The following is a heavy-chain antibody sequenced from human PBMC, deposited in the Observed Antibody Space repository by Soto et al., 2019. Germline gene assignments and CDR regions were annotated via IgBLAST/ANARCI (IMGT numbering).Heavy chain of an antibody. CDR2: INAGNGNT. D-gene: IGHD2-21*02. CDR3: ARSIVVVTAADY. Sequence: ASVKVSCKASGYTFTSYGISWVRQATGQRLEWMGWINAGNGNTKYSQKFQGRVTITRDTSASTAYMELSSLRSEDTAVYYCARSIVVVTAADYWGQGTLVTVSS. CDR1: GYTFTSYG. V-gene: IGHV1-3*01. J-gene: IGHJ4*02.